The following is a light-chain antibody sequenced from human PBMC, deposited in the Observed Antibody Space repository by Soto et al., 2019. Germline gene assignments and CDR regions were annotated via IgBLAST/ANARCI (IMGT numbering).Light chain of an antibody. J-gene: IGLJ2*01. V-gene: IGLV2-11*01. CDR1: SSDVGGYNY. CDR3: AAWDDSLNGFVV. CDR2: EVN. Sequence: QSALTQPRSVSGSPGQSVTISCTGTSSDVGGYNYVSWYQQHPGKAPKLMINEVNNRPSGVPDRFSGSKSGTSASLAISGLQSEDEADYYCAAWDDSLNGFVVFGGGTKLTVL.